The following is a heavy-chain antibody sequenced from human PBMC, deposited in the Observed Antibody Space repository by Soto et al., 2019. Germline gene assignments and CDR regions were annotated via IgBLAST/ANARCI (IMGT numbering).Heavy chain of an antibody. CDR3: AKAGTHSYFDY. CDR1: GFTFSIYA. Sequence: GGSLRLSCAASGFTFSIYAMNWVRQAPGKGLEWVSALSASGGSTYYADSVKGRFTISRDNSKNTLYLQVDSLRAEDTAVYHCAKAGTHSYFDYWGQGTLVTVSS. D-gene: IGHD1-1*01. V-gene: IGHV3-23*01. J-gene: IGHJ4*02. CDR2: LSASGGST.